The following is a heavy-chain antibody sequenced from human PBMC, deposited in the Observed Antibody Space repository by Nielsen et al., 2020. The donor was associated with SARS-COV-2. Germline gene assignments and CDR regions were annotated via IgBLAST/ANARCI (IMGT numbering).Heavy chain of an antibody. CDR3: ATEGDERFGCDNTSCFPLGN. Sequence: SVKVSCKASGGTFSTYAISWVRQAPGQGLEWMGGIIPMFGTANYTQKFQRRVTITADESTSTAYMELNSLRSEDTAVYYCATEGDERFGCDNTSCFPLGNWGQGTLVTVSS. CDR1: GGTFSTYA. CDR2: IIPMFGTA. J-gene: IGHJ4*02. V-gene: IGHV1-69*13. D-gene: IGHD2-2*01.